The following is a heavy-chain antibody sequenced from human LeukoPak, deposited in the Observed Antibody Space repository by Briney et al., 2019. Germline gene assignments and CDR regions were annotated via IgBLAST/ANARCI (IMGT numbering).Heavy chain of an antibody. V-gene: IGHV1-69*10. D-gene: IGHD1/OR15-1a*01. Sequence: SVKVSCKASGGPFDSYAIRWVRQAPGQGLEWMGGIIPLLGIPTYAERFQGRLTITADQSTSTTYMELTGLRSEDTAIYYCARREQTDKKFDFWGQGTLVIVSS. CDR3: ARREQTDKKFDF. CDR2: IIPLLGIP. CDR1: GGPFDSYA. J-gene: IGHJ4*02.